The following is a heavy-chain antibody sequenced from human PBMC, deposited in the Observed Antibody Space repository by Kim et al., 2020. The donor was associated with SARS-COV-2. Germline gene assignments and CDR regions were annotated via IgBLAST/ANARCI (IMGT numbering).Heavy chain of an antibody. Sequence: SETLSLTCSVSGGSMSTYYWSWIRQPPGKGLEWIGHVYDSGIAHYNASLKSRVTISIDTPKNQFSLKLSSVTAADSAVYYCARRDSVSWGCFDTWGQETLVTVSS. CDR1: GGSMSTYY. J-gene: IGHJ5*02. CDR3: ARRDSVSWGCFDT. V-gene: IGHV4-59*08. CDR2: VYDSGIA. D-gene: IGHD1-26*01.